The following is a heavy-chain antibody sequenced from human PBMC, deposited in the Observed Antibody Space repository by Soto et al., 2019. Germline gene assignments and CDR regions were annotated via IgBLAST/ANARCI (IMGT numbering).Heavy chain of an antibody. CDR2: IYHSGST. Sequence: PSETLSLTCAVSGGSISSGGDSWSWIRQPPGKGLEWIGYIYHSGSTYYNPSLKSRVTISVDTSKNQFSLKLSSVTAADTAVYYCARAGVTTFNYYYYGMDVWGQGTTVTVSS. CDR1: GGSISSGGDS. D-gene: IGHD4-4*01. V-gene: IGHV4-30-2*01. CDR3: ARAGVTTFNYYYYGMDV. J-gene: IGHJ6*02.